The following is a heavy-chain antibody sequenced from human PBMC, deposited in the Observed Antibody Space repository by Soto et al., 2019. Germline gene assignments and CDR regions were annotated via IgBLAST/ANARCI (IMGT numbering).Heavy chain of an antibody. Sequence: QVQLQESGPGLVKPSETLSLTCTVSGGSISSYHWSWIRQPPGKGLEWIGYIYYSGSTNYNPSLKSRVTISVDTSKNQFSLKLSSVTAADTAVYYCARRWGPVFDYWGQGTLVTVSS. J-gene: IGHJ4*02. V-gene: IGHV4-59*08. CDR3: ARRWGPVFDY. CDR1: GGSISSYH. D-gene: IGHD3-16*01. CDR2: IYYSGST.